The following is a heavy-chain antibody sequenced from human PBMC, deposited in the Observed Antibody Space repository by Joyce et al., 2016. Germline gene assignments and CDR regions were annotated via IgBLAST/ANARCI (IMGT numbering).Heavy chain of an antibody. D-gene: IGHD3-16*01. Sequence: QLVESGGDLVQPGGSLRLSCAASGFSFSDYSMNWVRQAPGKGLEWVSFISFGGASIHYADSVKGRFTISRDNANDSLYLQMNSLRDEDTAVYYCARAGSRVLWFDLWGQGALVSVSS. J-gene: IGHJ5*02. CDR3: ARAGSRVLWFDL. CDR2: ISFGGASI. V-gene: IGHV3-48*02. CDR1: GFSFSDYS.